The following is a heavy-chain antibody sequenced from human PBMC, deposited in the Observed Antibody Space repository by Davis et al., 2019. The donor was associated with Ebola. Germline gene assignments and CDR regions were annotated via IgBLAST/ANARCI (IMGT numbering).Heavy chain of an antibody. J-gene: IGHJ6*02. CDR1: GGSISSSY. CDR2: IYYSEST. Sequence: SETLSLTCTVSGGSISSSYWSWIRQPPGKGLEWIGYIYYSESTNYNPSLKSRVTISVDTSKNQFSLKLSSVTAADTAVYYCARGEGYCISTSCREYYYYGMDVWGQGTTVTVSS. D-gene: IGHD2-2*01. V-gene: IGHV4-59*01. CDR3: ARGEGYCISTSCREYYYYGMDV.